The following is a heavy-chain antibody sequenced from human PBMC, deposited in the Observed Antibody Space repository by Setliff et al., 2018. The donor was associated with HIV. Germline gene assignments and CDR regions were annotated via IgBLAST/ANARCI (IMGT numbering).Heavy chain of an antibody. Sequence: LSLTCTVSGYSISSGYYWGWVRLPPGKGLEWIGDIYHSGFTIYNPSLKSRVTLSLDTSKSQFSLKLNSVTAADTAVYYCGGNGYYSIDYWGQGTLVTVSS. V-gene: IGHV4-38-2*02. CDR3: GGNGYYSIDY. CDR1: GYSISSGYY. J-gene: IGHJ4*02. D-gene: IGHD3-22*01. CDR2: IYHSGFT.